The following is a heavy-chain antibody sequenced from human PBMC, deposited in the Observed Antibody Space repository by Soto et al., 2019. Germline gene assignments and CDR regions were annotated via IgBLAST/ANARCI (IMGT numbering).Heavy chain of an antibody. V-gene: IGHV4-59*13. CDR1: GDSISSYY. CDR3: ASVGELPVWFDP. Sequence: QVQLQESGPGLVKPSETLSLTCTVSGDSISSYYWSWIRQPPGKGLEWVGYISYTGSTIYNPSLESRATISLDTSKNQVSLSLSSVTVAGTAMYYCASVGELPVWFDPWGRGTLVTVSS. D-gene: IGHD3-10*01. CDR2: ISYTGST. J-gene: IGHJ5*02.